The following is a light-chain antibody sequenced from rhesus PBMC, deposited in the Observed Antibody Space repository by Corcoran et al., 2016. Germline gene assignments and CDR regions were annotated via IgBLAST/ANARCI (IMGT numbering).Light chain of an antibody. J-gene: IGKJ1*01. V-gene: IGKV3-24*03. CDR2: GAS. CDR1: QSVSSS. Sequence: EIMMSQSPATLSLSPGERATLSCRASQSVSSSLAWYQQKPGQAPRLPIYGASSKAPGIPERLSGTGLGTGFTLTISSLEPEDVAVDYCLQHSNWPRTVGQGTKVEIK. CDR3: LQHSNWPRT.